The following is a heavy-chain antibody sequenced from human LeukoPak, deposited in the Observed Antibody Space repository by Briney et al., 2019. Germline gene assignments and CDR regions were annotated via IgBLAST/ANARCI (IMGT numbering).Heavy chain of an antibody. CDR3: ARVGAIAARLPHFDY. CDR2: IIPILGIA. V-gene: IGHV1-69*04. J-gene: IGHJ4*02. Sequence: GSSVKVSCKASGGTFSSYAISWVRQAPGQGLEWMGRIIPILGIANYAQKFQGRVTITADKSTSTAYMELSSLRSEDTAVYYCARVGAIAARLPHFDYWGQGTLVTVSS. CDR1: GGTFSSYA. D-gene: IGHD5-12*01.